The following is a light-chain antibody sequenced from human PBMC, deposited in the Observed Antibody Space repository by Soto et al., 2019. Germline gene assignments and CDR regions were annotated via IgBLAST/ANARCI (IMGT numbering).Light chain of an antibody. J-gene: IGKJ1*01. CDR2: GAS. CDR3: QQYGGSPRT. CDR1: QTVSSNY. V-gene: IGKV3-20*01. Sequence: EIVLTQSPGTLSLSPGERATLSCRASQTVSSNYLAWCQQRPGQAPRLLIYGASTRAADIPDRFSGSGSGTDFTLTINRLEPEDFAVYYCQQYGGSPRTFGQGTKVDIK.